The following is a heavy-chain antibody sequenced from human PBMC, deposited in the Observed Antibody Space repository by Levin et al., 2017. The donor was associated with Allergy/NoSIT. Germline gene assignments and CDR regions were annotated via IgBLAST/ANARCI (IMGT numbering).Heavy chain of an antibody. J-gene: IGHJ3*02. D-gene: IGHD1-26*01. V-gene: IGHV4-34*01. Sequence: SETLSLTCAVYGGSFSGYYWSWIRQPPGKGREWIGEINHSGSTNYNPSLKSRVTISVDTSKNQFSLKLSSVTAADTAVYYCARRKRGRGDAFDSWGQGTMVTVSS. CDR3: ARRKRGRGDAFDS. CDR2: INHSGST. CDR1: GGSFSGYY.